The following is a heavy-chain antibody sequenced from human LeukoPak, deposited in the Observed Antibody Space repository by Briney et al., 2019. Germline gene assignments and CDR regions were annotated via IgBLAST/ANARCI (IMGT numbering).Heavy chain of an antibody. J-gene: IGHJ5*02. V-gene: IGHV4-4*09. CDR3: ARQAQDGTNNYFDP. CDR2: IYTSGST. CDR1: GGSISGHY. D-gene: IGHD1-7*01. Sequence: SETLSLTCTLSGGSISGHYWSWIRQSPGRGLEWIGNIYTSGSTNYNPSLNSRVTISIDTSKNQFSLKVSSMTAADTAVYYCARQAQDGTNNYFDPCGQGTLVTVSS.